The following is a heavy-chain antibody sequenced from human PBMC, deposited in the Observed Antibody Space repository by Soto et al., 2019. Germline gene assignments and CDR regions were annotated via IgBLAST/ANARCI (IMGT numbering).Heavy chain of an antibody. Sequence: QVQLVQSGAEVKKPGSSVKVSCKASGGTFSSYAISWVRQAPGQGLEWMGGIIPIFGTANYAQKFQGRVTSPADESTSTAYMELSSLRSEDTAVYYCARCGGGSGYFDQRAFDYWGQGTLVTVSS. CDR3: ARCGGGSGYFDQRAFDY. D-gene: IGHD3-9*01. CDR2: IIPIFGTA. CDR1: GGTFSSYA. J-gene: IGHJ4*02. V-gene: IGHV1-69*01.